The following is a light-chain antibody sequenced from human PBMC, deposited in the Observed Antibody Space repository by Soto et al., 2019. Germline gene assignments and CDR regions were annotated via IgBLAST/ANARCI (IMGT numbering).Light chain of an antibody. J-gene: IGKJ4*01. CDR3: QQRNNWPPVT. CDR1: QSVSRH. V-gene: IGKV3-11*01. Sequence: EIVLTQSAATLSWSPGERATLSWRASQSVSRHLAWYQQKPGQAPRLLIYDASNRATGIPARFSGSGSGTDFTLTISSLEPEDFAVYYCQQRNNWPPVTFGGGTKVDIK. CDR2: DAS.